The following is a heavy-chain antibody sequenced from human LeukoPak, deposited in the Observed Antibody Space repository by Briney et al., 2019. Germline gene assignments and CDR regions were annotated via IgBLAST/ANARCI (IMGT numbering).Heavy chain of an antibody. Sequence: SVKVSCKASGGTFSSYAISWVRQAPGQGLEWMGGIIPIFGTANYAQKFQGRVTITADKSTSTAYMELSSLRSEDTAVYYCAKGGPHDYGMFYYYYYMDVWGKGTTVTVSS. CDR3: AKGGPHDYGMFYYYYYMDV. J-gene: IGHJ6*03. CDR2: IIPIFGTA. D-gene: IGHD4-17*01. CDR1: GGTFSSYA. V-gene: IGHV1-69*06.